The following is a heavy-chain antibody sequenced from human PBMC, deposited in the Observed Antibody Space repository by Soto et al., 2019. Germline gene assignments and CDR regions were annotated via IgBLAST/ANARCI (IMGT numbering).Heavy chain of an antibody. J-gene: IGHJ4*02. Sequence: EVQLVESGGGLVQPGGSLRLSGAASGSTFSHHYMDWFRQPPGKGLQWVGRIRKKAYGFTTVYAGSAKDRFTISSDESRSSVQPQIKSPRTEDTTVSYCATSSPSNTRSGFDYWGQGTLVIVSS. CDR3: ATSSPSNTRSGFDY. V-gene: IGHV3-72*01. CDR2: IRKKAYGFTT. D-gene: IGHD2-2*01. CDR1: GSTFSHHY.